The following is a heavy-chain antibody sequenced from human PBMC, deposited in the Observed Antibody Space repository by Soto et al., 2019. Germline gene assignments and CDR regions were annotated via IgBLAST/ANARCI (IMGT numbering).Heavy chain of an antibody. D-gene: IGHD2-8*01. Sequence: QVQLVQSWTEVKKPGSSVKVSCKASGDVFRSYGINWVRQAPGQGLEWMGGIIPISGTTNYAQKFQDRVAITADESTDTVYMELSRLGSDDPAVYFCWSVRFFNGFSHKADYGMDVRGQRTTVTVSS. CDR1: GDVFRSYG. V-gene: IGHV1-69*01. CDR2: IIPISGTT. CDR3: WSVRFFNGFSHKADYGMDV. J-gene: IGHJ6*02.